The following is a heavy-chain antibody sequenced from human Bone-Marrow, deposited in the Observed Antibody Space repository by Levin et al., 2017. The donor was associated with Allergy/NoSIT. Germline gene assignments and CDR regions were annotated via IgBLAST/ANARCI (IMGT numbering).Heavy chain of an antibody. CDR2: IYYSGST. V-gene: IGHV4-30-4*01. Sequence: SETLSLTCTVSGGSISSGDYYWSWIRQPPGKGLEWIGYIYYSGSTYYNPSLKSRVTISVDTSKNQFSLKLSSVTAADTAVYYCARGPPPYSGRLKTGDYWGQGTLVTVSS. J-gene: IGHJ4*02. CDR3: ARGPPPYSGRLKTGDY. D-gene: IGHD1-26*01. CDR1: GGSISSGDYY.